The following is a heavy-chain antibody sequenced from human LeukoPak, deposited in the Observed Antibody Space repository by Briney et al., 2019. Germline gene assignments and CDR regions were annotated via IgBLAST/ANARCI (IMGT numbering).Heavy chain of an antibody. Sequence: SGPTLVNPTQTLTLTCTFSGFSLSTSGVGVGWIRQPPGKALEWLALIYWNDDKRYSPSLKSRLTITKDTSKNQVVLTMTNMDPVDTATYYCARLYYDYVWGSYPYDXGQGTLVTVSS. CDR1: GFSLSTSGVG. V-gene: IGHV2-5*01. CDR2: IYWNDDK. CDR3: ARLYYDYVWGSYPYD. D-gene: IGHD3-16*02. J-gene: IGHJ4*02.